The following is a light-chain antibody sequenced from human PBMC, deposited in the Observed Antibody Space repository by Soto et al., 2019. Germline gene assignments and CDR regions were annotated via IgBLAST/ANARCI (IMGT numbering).Light chain of an antibody. CDR1: HTITTL. J-gene: IGKJ1*01. Sequence: DIRVTQSPPTLSSSLVDRVTITCRAIHTITTLMACYQQKPGQAPKLLVYDASTLQSGVATRFSGSGSGTEFTLIISGLQPEDSATYYCQQYTNTNNPWMFGQGTKVDIK. V-gene: IGKV1-5*01. CDR2: DAS. CDR3: QQYTNTNNPWM.